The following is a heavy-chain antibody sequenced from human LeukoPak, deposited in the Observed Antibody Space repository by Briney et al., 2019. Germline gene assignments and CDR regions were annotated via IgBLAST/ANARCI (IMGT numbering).Heavy chain of an antibody. CDR1: GFTFSSYS. V-gene: IGHV3-21*01. J-gene: IGHJ3*02. CDR3: ARRRGYGSRDAFDI. Sequence: GGSLRLSCAASGFTFSSYSMNWVRQAPGKGLEWVSSISSSSSYIYYADSVKGRFTISRDNAKNSLYPQMNSLRAEDTAVYYCARRRGYGSRDAFDIWGQGTMVTVSS. D-gene: IGHD5-18*01. CDR2: ISSSSSYI.